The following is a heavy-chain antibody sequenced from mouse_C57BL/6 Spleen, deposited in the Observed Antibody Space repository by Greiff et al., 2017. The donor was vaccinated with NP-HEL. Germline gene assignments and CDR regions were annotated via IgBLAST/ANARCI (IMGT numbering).Heavy chain of an antibody. Sequence: EVKLVESGGGLVKPGGSLKLSCAASGFTFSDYGMHWVRQAPEKGLEWVAYISSGSSTIYYADTVKGRFTISRDNAKNTLFLQMTSLRSEDTAMYYWARGYGSRGAMDYWGQGTSVTVSS. CDR1: GFTFSDYG. CDR2: ISSGSSTI. CDR3: ARGYGSRGAMDY. V-gene: IGHV5-17*01. D-gene: IGHD1-1*01. J-gene: IGHJ4*01.